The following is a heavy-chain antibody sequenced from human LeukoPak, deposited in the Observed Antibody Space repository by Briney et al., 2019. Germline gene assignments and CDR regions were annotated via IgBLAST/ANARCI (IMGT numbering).Heavy chain of an antibody. J-gene: IGHJ6*03. CDR1: GGSISSSSYY. CDR2: IYYSGST. CDR3: ARNQLKYRYYYMDV. D-gene: IGHD1-14*01. Sequence: PSETLSLTCTVSGGSISSSSYYWSWIRQPPGKGLEWIGYIYYSGSTNYNPSLKSRVTISVDTSKNQFSLKLSSVTAADTAVYYCARNQLKYRYYYMDVWGKGTTVTVSS. V-gene: IGHV4-61*01.